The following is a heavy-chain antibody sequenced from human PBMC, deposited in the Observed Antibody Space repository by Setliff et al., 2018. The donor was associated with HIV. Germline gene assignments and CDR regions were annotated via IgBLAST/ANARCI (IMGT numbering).Heavy chain of an antibody. Sequence: PGGSLRLSCAASGFTFSDYYMSWIRQAPGKGLEWISYVSGSGSTMYFADSVKGRFTIARDNAKNSLYLQMKSLRVEDTAVYSCASVFTGVRLYEWSYYFDYWGQGTLVT. V-gene: IGHV3-11*01. D-gene: IGHD3-3*01. J-gene: IGHJ4*02. CDR2: VSGSGSTM. CDR1: GFTFSDYY. CDR3: ASVFTGVRLYEWSYYFDY.